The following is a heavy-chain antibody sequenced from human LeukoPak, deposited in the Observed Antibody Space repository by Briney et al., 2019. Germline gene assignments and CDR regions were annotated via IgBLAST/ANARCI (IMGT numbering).Heavy chain of an antibody. Sequence: PGGSLSLSCAASGFTFSSFALSWVRQAPGKGLEWVSGVSYTRVATYYADSVKGRFTISRDDSQNILYLQMNGLRAEDTAVYFCAKAFREFGTSSSYSSFDTWGQGTMVTVSS. CDR2: VSYTRVAT. D-gene: IGHD5-18*01. CDR1: GFTFSSFA. V-gene: IGHV3-23*01. CDR3: AKAFREFGTSSSYSSFDT. J-gene: IGHJ3*02.